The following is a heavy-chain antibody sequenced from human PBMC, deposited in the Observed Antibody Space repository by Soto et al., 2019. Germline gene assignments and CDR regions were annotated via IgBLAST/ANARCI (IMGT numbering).Heavy chain of an antibody. CDR1: GSSLTELS. CDR3: ATLGAVEITGTTNNWFDS. J-gene: IGHJ5*01. Sequence: ASVKVSCAVSGSSLTELSMHCVRQAPGKGLEWMGGFDPEDGETIYAQKFQGRVTMTEDTSTDTAYMELSSLRSEDTAVYYCATLGAVEITGTTNNWFDSWAQGTLVTVPS. CDR2: FDPEDGET. V-gene: IGHV1-24*01. D-gene: IGHD1-7*01.